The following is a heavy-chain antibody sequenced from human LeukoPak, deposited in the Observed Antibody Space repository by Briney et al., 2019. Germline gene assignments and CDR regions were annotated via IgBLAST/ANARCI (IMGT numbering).Heavy chain of an antibody. CDR3: TTDPQLLWFGDNWFDP. D-gene: IGHD3-10*01. Sequence: GGSLRLSCAASGITFSNAWMNWVRQAPGKGLEWVDRIQSKTDGGTTDYAAPVKGRFTISRDDSKNTLHLQMDSLKTEDTAVYYCTTDPQLLWFGDNWFDPWGQRTLVTVSS. V-gene: IGHV3-15*01. J-gene: IGHJ5*02. CDR2: IQSKTDGGTT. CDR1: GITFSNAW.